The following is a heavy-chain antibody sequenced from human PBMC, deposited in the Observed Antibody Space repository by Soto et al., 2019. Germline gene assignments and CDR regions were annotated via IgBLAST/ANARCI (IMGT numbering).Heavy chain of an antibody. J-gene: IGHJ4*02. CDR2: IYWDDDK. CDR3: ARRLIGFGGGWTTPYFDY. V-gene: IGHV2-5*02. CDR1: GFSLNTGGVG. Sequence: QITLKESGPTVVKPTQTLTLTCSLSGFSLNTGGVGVGWIRQPPGKALEWLAVIYWDDDKSWNPSLRDRLTINRDASDDQVVLTVTNMDPVDTGTSYCARRLIGFGGGWTTPYFDYWGQGTLVTLSS. D-gene: IGHD6-19*01.